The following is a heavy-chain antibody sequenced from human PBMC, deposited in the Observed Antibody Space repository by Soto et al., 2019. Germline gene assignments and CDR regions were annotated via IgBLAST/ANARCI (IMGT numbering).Heavy chain of an antibody. V-gene: IGHV3-30*18. CDR3: AKDSAVTGTTFQYFDY. CDR2: ISYDGSNK. CDR1: GFTFSSYG. J-gene: IGHJ4*02. D-gene: IGHD1-7*01. Sequence: GGSLRLSCAASGFTFSSYGMHWVRQAPGKGLEWVAVISYDGSNKYYADSVKGRFTISRDNSKNTLYLQMNSLRAEDTAVYYCAKDSAVTGTTFQYFDYWGQGTLVTVSS.